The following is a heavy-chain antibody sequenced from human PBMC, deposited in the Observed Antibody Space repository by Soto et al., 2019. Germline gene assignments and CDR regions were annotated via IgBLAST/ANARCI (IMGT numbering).Heavy chain of an antibody. CDR2: INHSGST. CDR1: GGSFSGYY. CDR3: ARGPSNDFWSGYYSLGAGYYYYGMDG. V-gene: IGHV4-34*01. D-gene: IGHD3-3*01. J-gene: IGHJ6*02. Sequence: SETLSLTCAVYGGSFSGYYWSWIRQPPGKGLEWIGEINHSGSTNYNPSLKSRVTISVDTSKNQFSLKLSSVTAADTAVYYCARGPSNDFWSGYYSLGAGYYYYGMDGWGQGTTVTVSS.